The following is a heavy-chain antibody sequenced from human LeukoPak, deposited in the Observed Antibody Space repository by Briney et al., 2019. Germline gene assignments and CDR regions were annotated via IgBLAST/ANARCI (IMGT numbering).Heavy chain of an antibody. Sequence: GGSLRLSCAASGFTFSSYWMSWVRQAPGKGLEWVANIKQDGSEKYYVDSVKGRFTISRDNAKNSLYLQMNSLRAEDTAVYYCARVGYYDFWSGYLGGEDYWGQGTLVTVSS. D-gene: IGHD3-3*01. CDR3: ARVGYYDFWSGYLGGEDY. J-gene: IGHJ4*02. V-gene: IGHV3-7*01. CDR1: GFTFSSYW. CDR2: IKQDGSEK.